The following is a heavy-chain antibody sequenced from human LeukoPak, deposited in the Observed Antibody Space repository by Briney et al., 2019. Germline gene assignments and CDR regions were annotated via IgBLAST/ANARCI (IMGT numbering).Heavy chain of an antibody. CDR2: IIPILGIA. J-gene: IGHJ5*02. CDR3: ARDLLGLLWFGELYS. D-gene: IGHD3-10*01. Sequence: SVKVSCKASGGTFSSYAISLVRQAPGQGLEWMGRIIPILGIANYAQKFQGRVTITADKSTSTAYMELSSLRSEDTAVYYCARDLLGLLWFGELYSWGQGTLVTVSS. V-gene: IGHV1-69*04. CDR1: GGTFSSYA.